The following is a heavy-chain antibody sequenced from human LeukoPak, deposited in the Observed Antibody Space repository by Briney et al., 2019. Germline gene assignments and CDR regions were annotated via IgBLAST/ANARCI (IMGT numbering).Heavy chain of an antibody. CDR2: IYSGGST. D-gene: IGHD5-12*01. CDR3: ERDGRASSGYDYRPYYYYGMDV. Sequence: GGSLRLSCAASGFTVSNSYMSWVRQAPGKGLEWVSVIYSGGSTYYADSVRGRFTISRDNSKNTLYLQMNSLRAEDTAVYYCERDGRASSGYDYRPYYYYGMDVWGQGTTVTVSS. J-gene: IGHJ6*02. CDR1: GFTVSNSY. V-gene: IGHV3-66*01.